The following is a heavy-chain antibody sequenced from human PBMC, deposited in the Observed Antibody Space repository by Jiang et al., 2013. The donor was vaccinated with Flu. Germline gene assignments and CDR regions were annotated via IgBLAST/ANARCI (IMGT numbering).Heavy chain of an antibody. J-gene: IGHJ4*02. V-gene: IGHV3-7*01. D-gene: IGHD1-26*01. Sequence: GGSLRLSCAVSGFTFSGYWMSWVRQAPGKGLEWVANIKQDGSVKHSVDSVKGRFTISRDNAKNSVYLQMNSLRAEDTAVYYCARDGEGGHDYWGQGTLVTVSS. CDR3: ARDGEGGHDY. CDR1: GFTFSGYW. CDR2: IKQDGSVK.